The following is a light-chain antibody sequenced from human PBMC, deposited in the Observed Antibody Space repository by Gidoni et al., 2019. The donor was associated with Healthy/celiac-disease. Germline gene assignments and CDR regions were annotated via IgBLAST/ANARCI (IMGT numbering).Light chain of an antibody. V-gene: IGKV3-11*01. CDR2: DAS. J-gene: IGKJ4*01. CDR1: QSVSSD. Sequence: EIGWTQSPATLSLSPGERATLSCRASQSVSSDLAWYQQKPGQAPRLLIYDASNRATGIPARFSGSGSGTDFTLTISSLEPEDFAVYYCQQRSNWPLTFGGGTKVEIK. CDR3: QQRSNWPLT.